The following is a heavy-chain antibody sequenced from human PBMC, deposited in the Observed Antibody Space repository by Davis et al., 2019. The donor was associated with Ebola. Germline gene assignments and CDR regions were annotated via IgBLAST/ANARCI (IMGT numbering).Heavy chain of an antibody. Sequence: GGSLRLFCAASGFTFDDYAMHWVRQAPGKGLEWVSGISWNSGSIGYADSVKGRFTISRDNAKNTLYLQMNSLRAEDTAVYYCARDRVLVFDYWGQGTLVTVSS. CDR2: ISWNSGSI. CDR3: ARDRVLVFDY. J-gene: IGHJ4*02. V-gene: IGHV3-9*01. D-gene: IGHD2-8*02. CDR1: GFTFDDYA.